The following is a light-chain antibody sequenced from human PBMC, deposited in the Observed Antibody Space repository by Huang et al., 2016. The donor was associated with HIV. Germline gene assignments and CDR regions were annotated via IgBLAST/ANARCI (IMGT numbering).Light chain of an antibody. CDR3: MQSLQTPRA. CDR2: LAS. CDR1: QSLLHSRTFNY. J-gene: IGKJ1*01. Sequence: DIVMTQSPLFLSVSPGEPASISCTSSQSLLHSRTFNYLDWYRQKPGQSPHLLIYLASNHASGVPVRFSGSGSGTNFTLRISAVEPEDAATYYCMQSLQTPRAFGQGTRVEVK. V-gene: IGKV2-28*01.